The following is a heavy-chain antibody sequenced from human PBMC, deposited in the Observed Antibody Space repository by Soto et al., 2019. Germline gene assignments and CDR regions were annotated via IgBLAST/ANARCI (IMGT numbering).Heavy chain of an antibody. CDR3: ARGVCSGGSCYSGYYYGMDV. V-gene: IGHV4-34*01. D-gene: IGHD2-15*01. CDR1: GGSFSFYY. J-gene: IGHJ6*02. Sequence: SETLSLTCAVYGGSFSFYYWSWIRQPPGKGLEWIGEINHSGTTNYNPSLKSRVTISVDTSRNQFSLKLSSVTAADTAVYYCARGVCSGGSCYSGYYYGMDVWGQGTTVTVSS. CDR2: INHSGTT.